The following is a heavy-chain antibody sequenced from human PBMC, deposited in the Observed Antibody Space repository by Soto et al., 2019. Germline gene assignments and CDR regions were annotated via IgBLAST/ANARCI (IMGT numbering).Heavy chain of an antibody. CDR2: IYYSGST. Sequence: SETLSLTCTVSGGSISSGGYYWSWIRQHPGKGLEWIGYIYYSGSTYYNPSLKSRVTISVDTSKNQFSLKLSSVTAADTAVYYCASLSTIMTTVTAHNWFDPWGQGTLVTVSS. J-gene: IGHJ5*02. CDR3: ASLSTIMTTVTAHNWFDP. D-gene: IGHD4-17*01. V-gene: IGHV4-31*03. CDR1: GGSISSGGYY.